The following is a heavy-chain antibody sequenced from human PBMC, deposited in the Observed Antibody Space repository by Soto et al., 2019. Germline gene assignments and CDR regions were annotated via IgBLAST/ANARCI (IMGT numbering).Heavy chain of an antibody. V-gene: IGHV4-30-2*01. Sequence: KTSETLSLTCAVSGGSISSGGYSWSWIRQPPGKGLEWIGYIYHSGSTYYNPSLKSRVTISVDRSKNQFSLKLSSVTAADTAVYYCARNEYQLLYLDPWGQGTLVTSPQ. CDR2: IYHSGST. D-gene: IGHD2-2*02. CDR3: ARNEYQLLYLDP. CDR1: GGSISSGGYS. J-gene: IGHJ5*02.